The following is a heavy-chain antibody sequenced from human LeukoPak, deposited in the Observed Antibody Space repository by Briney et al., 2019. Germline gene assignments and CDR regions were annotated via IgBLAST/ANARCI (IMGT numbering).Heavy chain of an antibody. Sequence: SETLSLTCAVSGYSISSGYYWGWIRQPPGKGLEWIGSIYHSGSTYYNPSLKSRVTISVDTSKNQFSLKLSSVTAADTAVYYCARVGVHDFDYWGQGTLVTVSS. D-gene: IGHD1-26*01. V-gene: IGHV4-38-2*01. CDR2: IYHSGST. J-gene: IGHJ4*02. CDR3: ARVGVHDFDY. CDR1: GYSISSGYY.